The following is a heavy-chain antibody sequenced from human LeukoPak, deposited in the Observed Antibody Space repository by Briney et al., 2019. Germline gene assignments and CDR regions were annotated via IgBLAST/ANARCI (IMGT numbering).Heavy chain of an antibody. Sequence: SGGSLRLSCAASGFTFSNYGMHWVRQAPGKGLEWVSYISSSSTTIYYADSVKGRFTISRDNAKNSVYLQMNSLRAEDTAVYHCAAGGDYYYHMDVWGKGTTVTVSS. CDR2: ISSSSTTI. D-gene: IGHD3-10*01. J-gene: IGHJ6*03. CDR3: AAGGDYYYHMDV. V-gene: IGHV3-48*04. CDR1: GFTFSNYG.